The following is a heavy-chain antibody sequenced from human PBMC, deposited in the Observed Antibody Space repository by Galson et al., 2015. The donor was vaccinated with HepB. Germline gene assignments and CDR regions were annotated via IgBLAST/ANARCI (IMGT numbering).Heavy chain of an antibody. CDR3: ARDKWLQFWGSPSPYYYYGMDV. J-gene: IGHJ6*02. CDR2: INTNTGNP. CDR1: GYTFTSYA. D-gene: IGHD5-24*01. V-gene: IGHV7-4-1*02. Sequence: SVKVSCKASGYTFTSYAMNWVRQAPGQGLEWMGWINTNTGNPTYAQGFTGRFVFSLDTSVSTAYLQISSLKAEDTAVYYCARDKWLQFWGSPSPYYYYGMDVWGQGTTVTVSS.